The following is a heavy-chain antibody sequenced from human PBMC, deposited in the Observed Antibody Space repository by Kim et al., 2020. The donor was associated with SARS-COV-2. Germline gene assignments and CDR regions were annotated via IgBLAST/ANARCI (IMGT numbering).Heavy chain of an antibody. CDR2: ISGDSSYI. Sequence: GGSLRLSCAASGFTFSRYTMNWVRQAPGKGLEWVSSISGDSSYIYYADSVKGRFTISRDNAKNSLYLQMNSLRAEDTAVYYCARVRVPTITYYYYYGMDVWGQGTTVTVSS. J-gene: IGHJ6*02. D-gene: IGHD5-12*01. CDR3: ARVRVPTITYYYYYGMDV. CDR1: GFTFSRYT. V-gene: IGHV3-21*01.